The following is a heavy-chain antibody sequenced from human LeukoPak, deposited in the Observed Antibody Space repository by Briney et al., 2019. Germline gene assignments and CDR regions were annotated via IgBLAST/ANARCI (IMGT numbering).Heavy chain of an antibody. CDR3: SREWLGFPDAFDI. CDR1: GFTVSNNY. Sequence: PGGSLRLSWSASGFTVSNNYMNWVRQAPGKGLEWVSTIYSGGSKYYADSVKGRFTISRDNSENTLYLQMNSLRVEDTAVYYCSREWLGFPDAFDIWGQGTMVAVSS. V-gene: IGHV3-53*01. J-gene: IGHJ3*02. CDR2: IYSGGSK. D-gene: IGHD5-12*01.